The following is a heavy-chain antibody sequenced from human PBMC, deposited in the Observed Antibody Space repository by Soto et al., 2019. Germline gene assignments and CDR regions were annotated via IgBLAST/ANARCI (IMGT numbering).Heavy chain of an antibody. Sequence: SETLSLTCTVSGGSISSGGYYWSWIRQHPGKGLEWIGYIYYSGSTYYNPSLKSRVTMTRDTSTSTVYMELSSLRSEDTAVYYCARDRLTMVRGVRPEFDYWGQGTLVTVSS. CDR2: IYYSGST. V-gene: IGHV4-31*03. CDR3: ARDRLTMVRGVRPEFDY. D-gene: IGHD3-10*01. J-gene: IGHJ4*02. CDR1: GGSISSGGYY.